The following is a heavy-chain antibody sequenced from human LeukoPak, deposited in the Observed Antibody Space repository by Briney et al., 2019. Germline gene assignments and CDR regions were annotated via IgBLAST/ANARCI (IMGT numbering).Heavy chain of an antibody. V-gene: IGHV4-59*01. J-gene: IGHJ4*02. D-gene: IGHD6-13*01. CDR2: IYYSGNT. CDR1: GGSISGYY. CDR3: ARNFGSSWYYFDY. Sequence: SETLSLTCTVSGGSISGYYWSWIRQPPGKGLEWIGYIYYSGNTNYNPSLKSRVTISVDTSNNQFSLKLSSVTAADTALYYCARNFGSSWYYFDYWGQGTLVTVSS.